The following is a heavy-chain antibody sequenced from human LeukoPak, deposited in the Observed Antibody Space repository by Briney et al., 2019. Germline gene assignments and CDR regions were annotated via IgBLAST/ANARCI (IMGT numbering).Heavy chain of an antibody. Sequence: QPGGSLRLSCAASGFTFSSYSMNWVRQAPVKGLEWVSYISSSSSTIYYADSVKGRFTISRDNAKNSLYLQMNSLRAEDTAVYYCARDSPLRDSSGYYDYFDYWGQGTLVTVSS. J-gene: IGHJ4*02. V-gene: IGHV3-48*04. CDR3: ARDSPLRDSSGYYDYFDY. CDR2: ISSSSSTI. D-gene: IGHD3-22*01. CDR1: GFTFSSYS.